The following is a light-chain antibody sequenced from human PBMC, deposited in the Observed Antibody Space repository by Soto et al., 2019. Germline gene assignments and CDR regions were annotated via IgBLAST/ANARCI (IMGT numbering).Light chain of an antibody. CDR3: SSFTSSMTNV. CDR1: SSDVGGYNS. V-gene: IGLV2-14*01. Sequence: QSALTQPASVSGSPGQSITISCTGTSSDVGGYNSVSWYQQHPGKAPKLILYDVTDRPSGVSYRFSGSKSGNTASLTISGLQAADEADSFCSSFTSSMTNVFGSGTKLTVL. J-gene: IGLJ1*01. CDR2: DVT.